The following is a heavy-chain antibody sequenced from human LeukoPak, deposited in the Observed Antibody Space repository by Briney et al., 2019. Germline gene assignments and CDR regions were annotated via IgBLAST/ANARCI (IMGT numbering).Heavy chain of an antibody. V-gene: IGHV4-34*01. CDR3: ARALGRELLIRWEYYCYGMDV. D-gene: IGHD1-26*01. J-gene: IGHJ6*02. CDR1: GGSFSGYY. CDR2: INHSGST. Sequence: SETLSLTCAVYGGSFSGYYWSWIRQPPGKGLEWIGEINHSGSTNYNPSLKSRVTISVDTSKNQFSLKLSSVTAADTAVYYCARALGRELLIRWEYYCYGMDVWGQGTTVTVSS.